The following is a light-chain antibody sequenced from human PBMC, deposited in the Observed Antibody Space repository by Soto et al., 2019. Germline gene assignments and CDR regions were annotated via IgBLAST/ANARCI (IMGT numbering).Light chain of an antibody. J-gene: IGKJ3*01. CDR1: QSISRY. V-gene: IGKV1-39*01. CDR2: AAS. Sequence: DIQMTQSPSSLSASVGDRVTITCRASQSISRYLNWYQQKPGKAPKLLIYAASSLQSGVPSRFSGSVSGTYFTLTISSLQPEDFATYFSHESYSTPLFTFGPGTKVDTK. CDR3: HESYSTPLFT.